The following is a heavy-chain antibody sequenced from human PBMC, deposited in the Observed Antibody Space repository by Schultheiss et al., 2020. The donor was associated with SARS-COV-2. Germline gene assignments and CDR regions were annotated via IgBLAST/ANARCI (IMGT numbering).Heavy chain of an antibody. V-gene: IGHV3-19*01. Sequence: GGSLRLSCAASGFTFSNSDMNWVRQAPGKGLEWVSGVSWNGSRTHYADSVKGRFTISRDNSKNTLYLQMNSLRAEDTAVYYCARIAVAGDYYYYGMDVWGQGTTVTVSS. J-gene: IGHJ6*02. CDR2: VSWNGSRT. D-gene: IGHD6-19*01. CDR1: GFTFSNSD. CDR3: ARIAVAGDYYYYGMDV.